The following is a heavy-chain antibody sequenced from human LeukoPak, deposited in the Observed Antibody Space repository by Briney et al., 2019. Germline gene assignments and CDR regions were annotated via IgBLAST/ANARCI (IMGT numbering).Heavy chain of an antibody. Sequence: GGSLRLSCAASGFTFSSYWMSWVRQAPGKGLEWVANIKQDGSEKYYVDSVKGRFTISRDNAKNSLYLQMNSLRAEDTAVYYCARSIAKGSYYYYYMDVWGKGTTVTVSS. CDR1: GFTFSSYW. CDR3: ARSIAKGSYYYYYMDV. V-gene: IGHV3-7*01. D-gene: IGHD6-13*01. CDR2: IKQDGSEK. J-gene: IGHJ6*03.